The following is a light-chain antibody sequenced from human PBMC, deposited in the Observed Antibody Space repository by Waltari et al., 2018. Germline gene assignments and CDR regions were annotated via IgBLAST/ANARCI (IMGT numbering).Light chain of an antibody. CDR3: QQRSQWPIT. V-gene: IGKV3D-11*01. J-gene: IGKJ4*01. CDR2: DAS. CDR1: QDVASQ. Sequence: EIVLTQSPATLSLSPGERATLSCRASQDVASQLAWYQQKPGQAPRLLIYDASHRATGIPARFRGSGSGTDFTLTISSLETEDLAVYYCQQRSQWPITFGGGTKVEIK.